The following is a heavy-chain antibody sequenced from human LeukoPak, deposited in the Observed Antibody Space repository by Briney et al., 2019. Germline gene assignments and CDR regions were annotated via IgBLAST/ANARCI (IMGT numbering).Heavy chain of an antibody. J-gene: IGHJ5*02. D-gene: IGHD6-19*01. V-gene: IGHV4-39*02. CDR2: IYYSGST. CDR3: ARDGLAVAAPWFDP. CDR1: GGSIGTISYY. Sequence: SETLSLTCTVSGGSIGTISYYWGWIRQPPGKGPEWIGNIYYSGSTYYNPSLKSRVTISVDTSKNQFSLKLSSVTAADTAVYYCARDGLAVAAPWFDPWGQGALVTVSS.